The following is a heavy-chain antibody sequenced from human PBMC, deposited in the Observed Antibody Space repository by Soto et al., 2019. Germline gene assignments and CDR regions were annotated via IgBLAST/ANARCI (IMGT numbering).Heavy chain of an antibody. CDR1: VGSFSGYX. Sequence: QEELQQWGAGLLKPSETLSLTCAVYVGSFSGYXWSWIRQSPEKGLEWIGEISHRGSTNYNPSLHSRVTISVDTSKNQFSLQLTSVTAADTAVYYCARAGSNEWGAVSLWGHGILVTVSS. CDR2: ISHRGST. D-gene: IGHD3-10*01. V-gene: IGHV4-34*01. J-gene: IGHJ4*01. CDR3: ARAGSNEWGAVSL.